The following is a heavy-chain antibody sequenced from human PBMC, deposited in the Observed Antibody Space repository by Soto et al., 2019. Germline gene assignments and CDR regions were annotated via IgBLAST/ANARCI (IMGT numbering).Heavy chain of an antibody. D-gene: IGHD5-12*01. Sequence: GGSLRLSCAGSRFTFSSYDMSWVRQAPGKGLEWVSRINSDGSSTSYADSVKGRVTMTRDTSTSKVYMELSSLRAEDTAVYYCARVGRDGYNKKFDYWGQGTLVTVSS. J-gene: IGHJ4*02. CDR3: ARVGRDGYNKKFDY. CDR1: RFTFSSYD. CDR2: INSDGSST. V-gene: IGHV3-74*01.